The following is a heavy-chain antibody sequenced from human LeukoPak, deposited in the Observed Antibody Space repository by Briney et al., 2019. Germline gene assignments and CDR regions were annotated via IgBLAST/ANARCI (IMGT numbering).Heavy chain of an antibody. D-gene: IGHD2-15*01. J-gene: IGHJ4*02. CDR3: AREAIPYCSGGNCYLGYFDY. CDR2: ISYDGGNK. Sequence: GRSLRLSCAASGFTFSIYAIHWVRMAPGKGLEWVTLISYDGGNKYYADSVKGRFTISRDNSKNTLYLQMNSLRAEDTAVYYCAREAIPYCSGGNCYLGYFDYWGQGTLVTVSS. CDR1: GFTFSIYA. V-gene: IGHV3-30*04.